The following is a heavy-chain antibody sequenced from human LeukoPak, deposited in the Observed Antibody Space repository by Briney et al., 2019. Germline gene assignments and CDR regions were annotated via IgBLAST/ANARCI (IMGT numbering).Heavy chain of an antibody. D-gene: IGHD1-1*01. J-gene: IGHJ3*02. Sequence: SVKVSCKASGYTFTSYAMNWVRQAPGQGLEWMGRIIPILAIANYAQIFQGRVTITADKPTSTTYMELSSLKSEDTATYYCITSLERQAFDIWGQGTMVTVSS. V-gene: IGHV1-69*04. CDR1: GYTFTSYA. CDR3: ITSLERQAFDI. CDR2: IIPILAIA.